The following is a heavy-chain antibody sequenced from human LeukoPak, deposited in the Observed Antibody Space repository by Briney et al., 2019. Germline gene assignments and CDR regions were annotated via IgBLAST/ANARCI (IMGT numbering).Heavy chain of an antibody. CDR2: FSGSGGAT. J-gene: IGHJ4*02. CDR1: GFTFSSYA. V-gene: IGHV3-23*01. CDR3: AKVRSSGWYYFDY. Sequence: GGSLRLSCAASGFTFSSYAMSWDRQAPGKGLEWVSSFSGSGGATYYADSVKGRFTISRDNSKNTLYLQMNSLRAEDTAVYYCAKVRSSGWYYFDYWGQGTLVTVSS. D-gene: IGHD6-19*01.